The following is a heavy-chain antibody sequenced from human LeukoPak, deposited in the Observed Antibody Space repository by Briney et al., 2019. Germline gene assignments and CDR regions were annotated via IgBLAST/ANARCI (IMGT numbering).Heavy chain of an antibody. CDR2: IYYSGYT. V-gene: IGHV4-39*01. J-gene: IGHJ1*01. D-gene: IGHD3-10*01. CDR1: GGSISSSSYY. CDR3: ARHRGEYFQD. Sequence: SETLSLTCTVSGGSISSSSYYWGWIRQPPGKGLEWIGSIYYSGYTYYNSSLKSRVIISVDTSKNYFSLKLTSVTAEDTAVYYCARHRGEYFQDWGQGTLVTVSS.